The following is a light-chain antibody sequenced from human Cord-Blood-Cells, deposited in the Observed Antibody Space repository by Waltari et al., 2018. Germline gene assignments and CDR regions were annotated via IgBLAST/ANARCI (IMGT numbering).Light chain of an antibody. CDR3: SSYTSSSTLGV. V-gene: IGLV2-14*01. CDR1: SSAVGGYNY. Sequence: QSALTQPASVSGSPGPSITISCPGTSSAVGGYNYVSWYQQHPGKAPKLMIYEVSNRPSGVSNRFSGSKSGNTASLTISGLQAEDEADYYCSSYTSSSTLGVFGGGTKLTVL. CDR2: EVS. J-gene: IGLJ2*01.